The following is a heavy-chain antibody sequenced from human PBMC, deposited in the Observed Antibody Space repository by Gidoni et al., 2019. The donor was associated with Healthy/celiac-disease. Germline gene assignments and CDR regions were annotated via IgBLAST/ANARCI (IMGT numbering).Heavy chain of an antibody. CDR3: CSAYCSGGSCYGYDAFDI. D-gene: IGHD2-15*01. J-gene: IGHJ3*02. CDR1: GFTFSNAW. Sequence: EVQLVESGGGLVKPGGSLRLSCAASGFTFSNAWLSGFRQAPGKGLEWFGRIKSKTDGGTTDYAAPVKGRFTISRDESKNTLYLQMNSLKTEDTAVYYCCSAYCSGGSCYGYDAFDIWGQGTMVTVSS. V-gene: IGHV3-15*01. CDR2: IKSKTDGGTT.